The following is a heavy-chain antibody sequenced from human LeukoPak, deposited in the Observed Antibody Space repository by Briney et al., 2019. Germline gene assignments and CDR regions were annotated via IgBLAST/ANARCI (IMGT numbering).Heavy chain of an antibody. CDR1: GFTFSTSW. D-gene: IGHD3-22*01. J-gene: IGHJ5*02. CDR3: ARGSDRTGYFPT. Sequence: GGSLRLSCAASGFTFSTSWMHWVRQAPGEGLVWVSRINGDGSTTRYADSVEGRFTISRDNAKNTLYLQMSSLRAEDTAVYYCARGSDRTGYFPTWGQGTLVTVSS. V-gene: IGHV3-74*01. CDR2: INGDGSTT.